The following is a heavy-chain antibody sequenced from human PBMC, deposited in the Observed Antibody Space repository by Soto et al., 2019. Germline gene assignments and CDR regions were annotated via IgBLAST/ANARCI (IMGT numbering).Heavy chain of an antibody. D-gene: IGHD4-17*01. CDR2: INHSGST. CDR3: ARLSLIGDLGEHAQKAHGMDV. V-gene: IGHV4-34*01. J-gene: IGHJ6*02. CDR1: GGSFSGYY. Sequence: SETLSLTCAVYGGSFSGYYWSWIRQPPGKGLEWIGEINHSGSTNYNPSLKSRVTISVDTSKNQFSLKLSSVTAADTAVYYCARLSLIGDLGEHAQKAHGMDVWGQGTTVTVSS.